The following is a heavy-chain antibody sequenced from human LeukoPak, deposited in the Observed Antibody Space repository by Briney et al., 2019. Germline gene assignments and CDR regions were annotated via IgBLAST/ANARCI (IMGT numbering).Heavy chain of an antibody. CDR3: ARVLTPTVVTSNFDY. CDR1: GYIFTGYH. CDR2: INPSSGGT. Sequence: ASVKVSCKASGYIFTGYHMYWVRQAPGQGLEWMGWINPSSGGTRYAQKFQGRVTMTRDTSISTAYMELSRLTSDDTAVYYCARVLTPTVVTSNFDYWGQGTLVTVSS. V-gene: IGHV1-2*02. D-gene: IGHD4-23*01. J-gene: IGHJ4*02.